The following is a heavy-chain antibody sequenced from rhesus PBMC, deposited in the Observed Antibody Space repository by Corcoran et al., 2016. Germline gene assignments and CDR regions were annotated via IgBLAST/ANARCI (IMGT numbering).Heavy chain of an antibody. Sequence: QLQLQESGPGLVKPSETLSVTCAVSGGSISSIYWSWIRQAPGKGLEWIGYSYGSGSSTYSKPSLKSRVTLSVDTSKTQLSLKRSSGAAADTAVYYCARGRAGVISSVDYWGHGVLVTVSS. CDR2: SYGSGSST. J-gene: IGHJ4*01. CDR1: GGSISSIY. V-gene: IGHV4-169*01. D-gene: IGHD3-34*01. CDR3: ARGRAGVISSVDY.